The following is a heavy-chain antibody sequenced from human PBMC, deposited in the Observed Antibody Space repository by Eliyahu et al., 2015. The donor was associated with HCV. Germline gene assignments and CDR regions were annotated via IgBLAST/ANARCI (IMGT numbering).Heavy chain of an antibody. Sequence: QITLKESGPTLVKPTQTLTLTCTFSGFSLSTSGVGVGWIRQPPGKALEWLALIYWDDDKRYSPSLKSRLTITKDTSKNQVVLTMTNMDPVDTATYYCARKYCSGGSCYSGARGMDVWGQGTTVTVSS. V-gene: IGHV2-5*02. J-gene: IGHJ6*02. CDR1: GFSLSTSGVG. D-gene: IGHD2-15*01. CDR2: IYWDDDK. CDR3: ARKYCSGGSCYSGARGMDV.